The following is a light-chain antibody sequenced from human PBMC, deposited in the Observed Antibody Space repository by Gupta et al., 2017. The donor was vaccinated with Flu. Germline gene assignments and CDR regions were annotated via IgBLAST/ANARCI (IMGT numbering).Light chain of an antibody. Sequence: DIQMPQSPSSVSASVGDTVTITCRASEGFSNWLAWYQQKPGKAPKLLIYGASSLQSGVPSRFGGSGSGTDFTLTISSLQPEDFATYYCQQTHSFPYTFGQGTKLVIK. CDR3: QQTHSFPYT. V-gene: IGKV1-12*01. J-gene: IGKJ2*01. CDR2: GAS. CDR1: EGFSNW.